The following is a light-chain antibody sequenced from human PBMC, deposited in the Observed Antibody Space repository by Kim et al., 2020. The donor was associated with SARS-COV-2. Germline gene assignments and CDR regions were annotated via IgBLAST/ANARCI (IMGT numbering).Light chain of an antibody. V-gene: IGKV1-5*03. Sequence: SASVGDRVTITCRASQSISSWLAWYQQKPGTAPKLLIYRASTLESGVPSRFSGSGSGTEFTLTISSLQPDDFATYYCQQYNSYSVTFGGGTKLEI. J-gene: IGKJ4*01. CDR1: QSISSW. CDR2: RAS. CDR3: QQYNSYSVT.